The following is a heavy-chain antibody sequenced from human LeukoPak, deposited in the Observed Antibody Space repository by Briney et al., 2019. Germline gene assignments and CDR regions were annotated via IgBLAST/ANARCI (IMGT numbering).Heavy chain of an antibody. J-gene: IGHJ5*02. Sequence: PGGSLRLSCAASGFTVSRNYMSWVRQAPGKGLEWVSLVYSGGSTYYADSVKGRFTISRDLSNNMLYLQMNNLRAEDTAIYYCAKDSAQPVWWNNWFDPWGQGTLVSVSS. CDR1: GFTVSRNY. CDR3: AKDSAQPVWWNNWFDP. D-gene: IGHD4/OR15-4a*01. CDR2: VYSGGST. V-gene: IGHV3-53*01.